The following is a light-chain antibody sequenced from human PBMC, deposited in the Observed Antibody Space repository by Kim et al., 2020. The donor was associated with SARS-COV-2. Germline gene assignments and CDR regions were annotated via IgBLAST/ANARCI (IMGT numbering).Light chain of an antibody. J-gene: IGLJ2*01. CDR3: GTWDSSLSAGV. CDR1: TYNIGNNY. Sequence: GQEVTISCSGSTYNIGNNYVSWYQQLPGTAPKLLIYDNYKRPSGIPDRFSGSKSDTSATLDITGLQTGDEADYYCGTWDSSLSAGVFGGGTQLTVL. V-gene: IGLV1-51*01. CDR2: DNY.